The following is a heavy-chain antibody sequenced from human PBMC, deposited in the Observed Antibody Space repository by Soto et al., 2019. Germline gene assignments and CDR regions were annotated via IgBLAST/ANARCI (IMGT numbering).Heavy chain of an antibody. CDR3: VRDRGSGSQQEAFDI. CDR1: GGSISSYY. Sequence: PSETLSLTCTVSGGSISSYYWSWIRQPPGKGLEWIGYIYYSGSTNYNPSLKSRVTISVDTSKNQFSLKLSSVTAADTAVYYCVRDRGSGSQQEAFDIWSQGTMVTVSS. D-gene: IGHD6-13*01. V-gene: IGHV4-59*01. CDR2: IYYSGST. J-gene: IGHJ3*02.